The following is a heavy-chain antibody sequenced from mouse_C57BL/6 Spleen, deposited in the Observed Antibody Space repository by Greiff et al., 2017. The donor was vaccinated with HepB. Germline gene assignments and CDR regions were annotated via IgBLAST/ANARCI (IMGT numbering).Heavy chain of an antibody. V-gene: IGHV2-6-1*01. CDR3: ARHGSSYGYAMDY. D-gene: IGHD1-1*01. J-gene: IGHJ4*01. CDR1: GFSLTSYG. CDR2: IWSDGST. Sequence: VKLQESGPGLVAPSQSLSITCTVSGFSLTSYGVHWVRQPPGKGLEWLVVIWSDGSTTYNSALKSRLSISKDNSKSQVFLKMNSLQTDDTAMYYCARHGSSYGYAMDYWGQGTSVTVSS.